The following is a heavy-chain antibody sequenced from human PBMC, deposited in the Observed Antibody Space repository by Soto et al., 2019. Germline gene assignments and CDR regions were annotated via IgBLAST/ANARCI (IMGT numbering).Heavy chain of an antibody. CDR2: ISSAGGTT. CDR1: GFTFSSYA. D-gene: IGHD7-27*01. CDR3: AKDRPFNWGYYLDY. J-gene: IGHJ4*02. V-gene: IGHV3-23*01. Sequence: EVQLLESGGGLVQPGRSLRLSCAASGFTFSSYAMNWVRQAPGKGLEWVSSISSAGGTTYYADSVKGRFTISRDNSMNTLFLQMNSLRVEDTAVYYCAKDRPFNWGYYLDYWGQGSLVTVST.